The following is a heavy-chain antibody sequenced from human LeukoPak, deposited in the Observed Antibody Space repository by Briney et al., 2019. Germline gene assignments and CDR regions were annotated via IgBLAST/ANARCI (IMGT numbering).Heavy chain of an antibody. CDR3: ARTDTKMTTVTTADY. CDR2: IYPGDSDT. J-gene: IGHJ4*02. CDR1: GYSFTSYW. Sequence: KNGESLKISCKGSGYSFTSYWIGWVRQMPGKGLEWMGIIYPGDSDTRYSPSFQGQVTISADKSISTAYLQWSSLKASDTAMYYCARTDTKMTTVTTADYWGQGTLVTVSS. D-gene: IGHD4-17*01. V-gene: IGHV5-51*01.